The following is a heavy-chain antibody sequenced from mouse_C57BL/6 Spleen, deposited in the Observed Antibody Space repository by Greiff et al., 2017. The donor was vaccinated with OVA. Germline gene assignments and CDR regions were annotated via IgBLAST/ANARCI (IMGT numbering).Heavy chain of an antibody. V-gene: IGHV5-16*01. CDR3: ARGAYYYGSPSWFAY. CDR1: GFTFSDYY. Sequence: EVQVVESEGGLVQPGSSMKLSCTASGFTFSDYYMAWVRQVPEKGLEWVANINYDGSSTYYLDSLKSRFIISRDNAKNILYLQMSSLKSEDTATYYCARGAYYYGSPSWFAYWGQGTLVTVSA. D-gene: IGHD1-1*01. CDR2: INYDGSST. J-gene: IGHJ3*01.